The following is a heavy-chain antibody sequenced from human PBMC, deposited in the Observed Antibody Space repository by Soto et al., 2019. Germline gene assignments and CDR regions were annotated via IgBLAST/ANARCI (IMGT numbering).Heavy chain of an antibody. J-gene: IGHJ4*02. Sequence: ASVKVSCKASGYTFTTYDINWVRQATGQGLEWMGWMNPNNGNTGYTQKFQGRVTMTRNTSISTAYMELSSLRSEDTAVYYCARVGPAYSKLFDFWGQGTLVTVSS. V-gene: IGHV1-8*01. CDR1: GYTFTTYD. D-gene: IGHD5-18*01. CDR2: MNPNNGNT. CDR3: ARVGPAYSKLFDF.